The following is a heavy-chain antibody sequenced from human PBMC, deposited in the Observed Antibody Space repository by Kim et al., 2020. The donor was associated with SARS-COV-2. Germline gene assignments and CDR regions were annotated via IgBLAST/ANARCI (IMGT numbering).Heavy chain of an antibody. D-gene: IGHD6-6*01. Sequence: DSVKGRFTISRDNSKNTLYLQMNSLRAEDTAVYYCAKAAYSSSSEGYFDYWGQGTLVTVSS. V-gene: IGHV3-30*02. CDR3: AKAAYSSSSEGYFDY. J-gene: IGHJ4*02.